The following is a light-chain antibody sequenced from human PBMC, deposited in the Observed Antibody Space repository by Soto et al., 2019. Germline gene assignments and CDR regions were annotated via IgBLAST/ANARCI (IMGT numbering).Light chain of an antibody. CDR3: QQYNNWLSWT. Sequence: EILMTQSPASRFVSPGERATLSWRASQSIYNNFAWYQQTPGQATRLLTYGASTRVNGIPARFSGSGSGTEFTLSISSLQSQDFAVYYCQQYNNWLSWTFGQGTEVDIK. V-gene: IGKV3-15*01. CDR1: QSIYNN. CDR2: GAS. J-gene: IGKJ1*01.